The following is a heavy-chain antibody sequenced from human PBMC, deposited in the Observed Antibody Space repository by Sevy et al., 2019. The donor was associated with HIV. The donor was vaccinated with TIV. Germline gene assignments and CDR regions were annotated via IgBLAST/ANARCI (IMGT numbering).Heavy chain of an antibody. J-gene: IGHJ5*02. CDR2: IIPIFGTA. CDR1: GGTFSSYA. CDR3: ADGSGSYYNWFDP. V-gene: IGHV1-69*13. D-gene: IGHD3-10*01. Sequence: ASVKVSCKASGGTFSSYAISWVRQAPGQGPEWMGGIIPIFGTANYAQKFQGRVTITADESTSTAYMELSSLRSEDTAVYYCADGSGSYYNWFDPWGQGTLVTVSS.